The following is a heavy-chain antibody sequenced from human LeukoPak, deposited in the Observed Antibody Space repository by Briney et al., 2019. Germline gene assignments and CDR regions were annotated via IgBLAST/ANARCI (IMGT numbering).Heavy chain of an antibody. V-gene: IGHV4-30-2*01. J-gene: IGHJ4*02. Sequence: SQTLSLTCAVSGGSISIGGYSCSWIRQPPGQGLEWIGYIYHSGSTYYNPSLKSRVTISVDRSKNQFSLKLSSVTAADTAVYYCARDSGYDTGGFDYWGQGTLVTVSS. CDR3: ARDSGYDTGGFDY. D-gene: IGHD5-12*01. CDR2: IYHSGST. CDR1: GGSISIGGYS.